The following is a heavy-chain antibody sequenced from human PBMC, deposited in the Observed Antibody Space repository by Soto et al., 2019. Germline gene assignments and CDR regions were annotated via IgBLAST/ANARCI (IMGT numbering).Heavy chain of an antibody. D-gene: IGHD3-3*01. CDR2: MNPNSGNT. Sequence: GASVKVSCKASGYTFTSYDINWVRQATGQGLEWMGWMNPNSGNTGYAQKFQGRVTMTRNTSISTAYMELSSLRSEDTAVYYCARATYYDFWSGYQPITGYYYGXDVWGQGTTVTVSS. CDR3: ARATYYDFWSGYQPITGYYYGXDV. V-gene: IGHV1-8*01. CDR1: GYTFTSYD. J-gene: IGHJ6*02.